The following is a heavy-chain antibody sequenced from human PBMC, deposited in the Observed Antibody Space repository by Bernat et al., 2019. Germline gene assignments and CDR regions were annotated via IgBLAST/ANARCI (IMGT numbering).Heavy chain of an antibody. CDR1: VGSISSSSYY. V-gene: IGHV4-39*07. CDR2: IYYSGST. Sequence: QLQLQESGPGLVKPSETLSLTCTVFVGSISSSSYYWGWISQPPGKGLGWIGSIYYSGSTTYNPSPKSRITISVDTSKNQFDLRLSSVTAADTAVYYCARWPLGAGGDAFDIWGQGTMVTVSS. CDR3: ARWPLGAGGDAFDI. J-gene: IGHJ3*02. D-gene: IGHD3-10*01.